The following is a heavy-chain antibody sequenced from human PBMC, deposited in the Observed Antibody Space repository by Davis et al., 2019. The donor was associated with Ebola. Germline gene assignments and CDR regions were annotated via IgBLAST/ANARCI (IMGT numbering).Heavy chain of an antibody. D-gene: IGHD5-12*01. CDR2: INAGNGNT. V-gene: IGHV1-3*01. Sequence: ASVKVSCKASGYTFTSYAMHRVRQAPGQRLEWMGWINAGNGNTKYSQKFQGRVTITRDTSASTAYMELSSLRSEDTAVYYCARSPASWVATTRYYYYYGMDVWGQGTTVTVSS. J-gene: IGHJ6*02. CDR3: ARSPASWVATTRYYYYYGMDV. CDR1: GYTFTSYA.